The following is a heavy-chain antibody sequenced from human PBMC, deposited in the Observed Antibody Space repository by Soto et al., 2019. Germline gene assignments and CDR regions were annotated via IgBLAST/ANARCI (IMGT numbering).Heavy chain of an antibody. V-gene: IGHV1-18*01. D-gene: IGHD1-1*01. J-gene: IGHJ4*02. CDR3: ARGRNGDY. CDR2: ISAHKGNT. Sequence: QVHLVQSGAEVKKPGASVKVSCQGSGYAFTTYGITWVRQAPGQGLQWMGWISAHKGNTNSAQKLQGRVTVSRDTSTSTAYMELRSLRYDGTAVYCCARGRNGDYWGQGALVSVSS. CDR1: GYAFTTYG.